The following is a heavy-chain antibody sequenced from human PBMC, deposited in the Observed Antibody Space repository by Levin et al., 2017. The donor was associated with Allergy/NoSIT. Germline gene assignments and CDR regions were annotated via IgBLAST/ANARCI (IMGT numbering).Heavy chain of an antibody. CDR1: GDSVSSHY. V-gene: IGHV4-4*07. D-gene: IGHD2-21*01. Sequence: SETLSLTCTVSGDSVSSHYWNWIRQPAGKGLEWVGRFYTSDDTNYNPSLKSRVTMSFDTSKNHFSLKLTPVTAADTAVYYCARGGRSSCDNESCYSRNAFNIWGRGTMVTVSS. CDR2: FYTSDDT. CDR3: ARGGRSSCDNESCYSRNAFNI. J-gene: IGHJ3*02.